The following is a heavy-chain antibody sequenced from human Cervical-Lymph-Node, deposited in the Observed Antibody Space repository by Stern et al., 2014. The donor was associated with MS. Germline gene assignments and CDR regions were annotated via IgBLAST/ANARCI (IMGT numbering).Heavy chain of an antibody. CDR1: GFTFSSYS. CDR2: ISSRSSYI. J-gene: IGHJ6*02. V-gene: IGHV3-21*01. D-gene: IGHD1-14*01. Sequence: EVQLVESGGGLVKPGGSLRLSCAASGFTFSSYSMNWVRQAPGKGLEWVSSISSRSSYIYYADSVKGRFTISRDNAKNSLYLQMNSLRAEDTAVYYCARDRRPGSWADDYYNYYGMDVWGQGTTVTVSS. CDR3: ARDRRPGSWADDYYNYYGMDV.